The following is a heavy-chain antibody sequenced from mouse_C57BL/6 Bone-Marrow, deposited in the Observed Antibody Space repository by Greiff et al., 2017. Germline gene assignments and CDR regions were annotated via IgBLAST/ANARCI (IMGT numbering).Heavy chain of an antibody. V-gene: IGHV1-59*01. CDR1: GYTFTSYW. D-gene: IGHD2-5*01. CDR3: ARNPSYDSNSWFAY. J-gene: IGHJ3*01. Sequence: VQLQQPGAELVRPGTSVKLSCTASGYTFTSYWMHWVKQRPGQGLEWIGVIDPSDSYTNYNQKFKGKATLTVDTSSSTAYMQLSSLTSEDSAGYYCARNPSYDSNSWFAYWGQGTLVTVSA. CDR2: IDPSDSYT.